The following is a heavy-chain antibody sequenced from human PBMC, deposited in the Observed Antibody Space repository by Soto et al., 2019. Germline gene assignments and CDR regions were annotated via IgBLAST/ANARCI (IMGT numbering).Heavy chain of an antibody. CDR3: SRALVPPAMADAFDI. CDR2: ISGSGGST. CDR1: GFTFSSYA. J-gene: IGHJ3*02. D-gene: IGHD2-2*01. Sequence: EVQLLESGGGLVQPGGSLRLSCAASGFTFSSYAMSWVRQAPGKGLEWVSAISGSGGSTYYADSVKGRLTISRDNSKNTLYLQMHTLRAEDTAVYYCSRALVPPAMADAFDICGQGTMVTVSS. V-gene: IGHV3-23*01.